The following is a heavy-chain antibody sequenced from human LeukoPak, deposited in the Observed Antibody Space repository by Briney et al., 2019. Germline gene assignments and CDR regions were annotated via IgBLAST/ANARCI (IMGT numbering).Heavy chain of an antibody. CDR3: ARDRSPEHYYDSSHWDYFHGMDV. D-gene: IGHD3-22*01. CDR2: IYYSGGT. J-gene: IGHJ6*02. V-gene: IGHV4-59*01. CDR1: GGSFSGYY. Sequence: SETLSLTCAVYGGSFSGYYWSWIRQPPGKGLEWIGYIYYSGGTNYNPSLKSRVTISVDTSKSQFSVKLSSVTAADTAVYYCARDRSPEHYYDSSHWDYFHGMDVWGQGTTVTVSS.